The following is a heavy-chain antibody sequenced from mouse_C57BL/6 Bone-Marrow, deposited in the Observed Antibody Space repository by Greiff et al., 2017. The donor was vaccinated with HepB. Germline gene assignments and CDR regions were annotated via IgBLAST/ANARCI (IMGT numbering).Heavy chain of an antibody. Sequence: VQLQQSGAELVRPGASVKLSCTASGFNIKDDYMHWVKQRPEQGLEWIGWIDPENGDTEYASKFQSKATITADTASNTASLQLISLTSEDTAVYYCTQGDSIDYWGQGTTLTVSS. J-gene: IGHJ2*01. V-gene: IGHV14-4*01. CDR3: TQGDSIDY. CDR1: GFNIKDDY. CDR2: IDPENGDT. D-gene: IGHD2-10*02.